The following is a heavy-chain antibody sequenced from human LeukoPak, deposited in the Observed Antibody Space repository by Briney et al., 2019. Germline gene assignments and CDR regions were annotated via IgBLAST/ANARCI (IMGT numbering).Heavy chain of an antibody. Sequence: SETLSLTCTVSGGPISSSSYYWGWIRQPPGKGLEWIGSIYYSGSTYYNPSLKSRVTISVDTSKNQFSLKLSSVTAADTAVYYCATSETYYYDSSGSLDYFDYWGQGTLVTVSS. CDR2: IYYSGST. CDR3: ATSETYYYDSSGSLDYFDY. D-gene: IGHD3-22*01. J-gene: IGHJ4*02. CDR1: GGPISSSSYY. V-gene: IGHV4-39*01.